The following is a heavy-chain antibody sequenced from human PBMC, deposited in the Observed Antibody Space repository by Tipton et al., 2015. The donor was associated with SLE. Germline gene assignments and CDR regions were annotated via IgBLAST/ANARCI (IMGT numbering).Heavy chain of an antibody. CDR1: GYSISSGYY. V-gene: IGHV4-38-2*01. D-gene: IGHD5-18*01. J-gene: IGHJ4*02. Sequence: TLSITCAVSGYSISSGYYWGWIRQPPGKGLEWIGYIYYSGSTNYNPSLKSRVTISVDTSKNQFSLKLSSVTAADTAVYYCARWRGYGPSFDYWGQGTLVTVSS. CDR2: IYYSGST. CDR3: ARWRGYGPSFDY.